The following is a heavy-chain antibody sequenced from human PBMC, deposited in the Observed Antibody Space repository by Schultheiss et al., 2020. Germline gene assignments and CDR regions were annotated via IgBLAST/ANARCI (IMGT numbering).Heavy chain of an antibody. Sequence: GSLRLSCTVSGGSISSYYWSWIRQPPGKGLEWIGYIYYSGSTNYNPSLKSRVTISVDTSKNQFSLKLSSVTAADTAVYYCARGTYYYDSSGYQYFDLWGRGTLVTVSS. CDR2: IYYSGST. CDR1: GGSISSYY. D-gene: IGHD3-22*01. J-gene: IGHJ2*01. V-gene: IGHV4-59*01. CDR3: ARGTYYYDSSGYQYFDL.